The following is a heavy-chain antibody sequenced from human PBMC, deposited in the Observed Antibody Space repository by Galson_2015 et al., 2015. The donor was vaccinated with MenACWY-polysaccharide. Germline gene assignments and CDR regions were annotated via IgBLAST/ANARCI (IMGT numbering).Heavy chain of an antibody. Sequence: QSGAEVKKPGGSLKISCKGSGYSFTSNWIGWVRQMPGKGLEWMGIIYPADSDTRYSPSFQGQVTISADKSISTAYLQWSSLKASDPAVYYCARLSATGTVTFDYWGQGTLVTVSS. CDR2: IYPADSDT. J-gene: IGHJ4*02. CDR1: GYSFTSNW. D-gene: IGHD4-17*01. CDR3: ARLSATGTVTFDY. V-gene: IGHV5-51*03.